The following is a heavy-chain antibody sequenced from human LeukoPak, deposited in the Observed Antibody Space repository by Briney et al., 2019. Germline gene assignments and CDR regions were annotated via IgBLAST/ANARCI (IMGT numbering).Heavy chain of an antibody. CDR3: ARGYYGSGSYYKGYYYYMDV. V-gene: IGHV3-7*04. Sequence: PGGSLRLSCAASGFTFSSYWMSWVRQAPGKGLEWVANIKQDGSEKYYVDSVKGRFTISRDNAKNSLYLQMNSLRAEDTAVYYCARGYYGSGSYYKGYYYYMDVWGKGTTVTISS. J-gene: IGHJ6*03. CDR1: GFTFSSYW. CDR2: IKQDGSEK. D-gene: IGHD3-10*01.